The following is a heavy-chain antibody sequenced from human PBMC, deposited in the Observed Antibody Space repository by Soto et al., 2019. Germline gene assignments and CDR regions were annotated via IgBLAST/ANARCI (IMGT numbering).Heavy chain of an antibody. Sequence: PSQSLSPTYSSSASVISSCTRQARNKGLEWIGYIYNSGRYNYNPSLESRLTISIDTSKNLFSLRLASVTAADTAVYYCARTLPNRQLFDSWSQGTLVTVSS. CDR3: ARTLPNRQLFDS. CDR1: ASVI. D-gene: IGHD1-1*01. CDR2: IYNSGRY. J-gene: IGHJ4*02. V-gene: IGHV4-59*01.